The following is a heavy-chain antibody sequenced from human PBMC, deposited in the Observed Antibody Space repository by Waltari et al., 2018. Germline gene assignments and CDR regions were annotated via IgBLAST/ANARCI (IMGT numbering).Heavy chain of an antibody. D-gene: IGHD6-19*01. Sequence: QVQLQQWGAGLLKPSETLSLTCAVYGGSFSGYYWSWIRQPPWKGLEWIGEINHSGSTNYNPSLKSRITISVDTSKNQFSLKLSSVTAADTAVYYCARGRPRSTQAGKKFDYWGQGTLVTVSS. V-gene: IGHV4-34*01. CDR3: ARGRPRSTQAGKKFDY. CDR2: INHSGST. J-gene: IGHJ4*02. CDR1: GGSFSGYY.